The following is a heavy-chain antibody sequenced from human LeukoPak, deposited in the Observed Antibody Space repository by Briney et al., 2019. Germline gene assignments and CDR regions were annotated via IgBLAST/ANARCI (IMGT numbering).Heavy chain of an antibody. Sequence: ASVKVSCKASGYTFTSYDINWVRQATGQGLEWMGWMNPNSGNTGYAQKFQGRVTMTRNTSISTAYMELGSLRSEDTAVYYCARGEYYDFWSGYFPPVVYYYGMDVWGHGTTVTVPS. CDR3: ARGEYYDFWSGYFPPVVYYYGMDV. V-gene: IGHV1-8*01. D-gene: IGHD3-3*01. CDR2: MNPNSGNT. CDR1: GYTFTSYD. J-gene: IGHJ6*02.